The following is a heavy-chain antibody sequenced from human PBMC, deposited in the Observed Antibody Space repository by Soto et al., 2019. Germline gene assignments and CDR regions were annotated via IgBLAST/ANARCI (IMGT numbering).Heavy chain of an antibody. Sequence: SETLSLTCSVSGGSMSSSSYYWGWIRQPPGKGLEWIGSIYYSGSTYYNPSLKSRVTISGDMSKNQFSLKLSSVTAADTAVYYCARYIAVAGTNYFDYWGQGTLVTVSS. V-gene: IGHV4-39*01. D-gene: IGHD6-19*01. CDR3: ARYIAVAGTNYFDY. CDR1: GGSMSSSSYY. CDR2: IYYSGST. J-gene: IGHJ4*02.